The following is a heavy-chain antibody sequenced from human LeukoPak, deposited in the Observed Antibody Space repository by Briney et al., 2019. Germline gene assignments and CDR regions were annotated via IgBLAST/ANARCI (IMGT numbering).Heavy chain of an antibody. Sequence: SETLSLTCTVSGGSISSYYWSWIRQPPGKGLEWIGEINHSGSTNYNPSLKSRVTISLDTSKNQFSLKLSSVTAADTAVYYCASDQDILTGYSTLDYWGQGTLVTVSS. CDR3: ASDQDILTGYSTLDY. D-gene: IGHD3-9*01. J-gene: IGHJ4*02. V-gene: IGHV4-34*01. CDR2: INHSGST. CDR1: GGSISSYY.